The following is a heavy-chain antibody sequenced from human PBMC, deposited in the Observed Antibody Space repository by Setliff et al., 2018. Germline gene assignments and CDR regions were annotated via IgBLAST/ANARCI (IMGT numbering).Heavy chain of an antibody. CDR3: ARASSGWYSAYYYYMDV. D-gene: IGHD6-19*01. CDR1: GGSISSGSDY. V-gene: IGHV4-61*09. CDR2: IYTSGST. Sequence: PSETLSLTCSVSGGSISSGSDYWTWIRQPAGKGLEWIGHIYTSGSTNFSPSLKSRVTISLDTSKNQFSLNLTSVTAADTAVYYCARASSGWYSAYYYYMDVWGKGTTVTVSS. J-gene: IGHJ6*03.